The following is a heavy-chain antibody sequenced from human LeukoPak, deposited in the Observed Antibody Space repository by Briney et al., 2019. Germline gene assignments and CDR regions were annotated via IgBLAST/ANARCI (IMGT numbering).Heavy chain of an antibody. V-gene: IGHV4-34*01. CDR2: INHSGST. CDR1: GGSFSGYY. CDR3: TRDRQAAAGSTLSGMDV. D-gene: IGHD6-13*01. J-gene: IGHJ6*04. Sequence: SETLSLTCAVYGGSFSGYYWSWIRQPPGKGLEWIGEINHSGSTNYNPSLKSRVTISVDTSKTQFSLKMSSVTAADTAVYYCTRDRQAAAGSTLSGMDVWGKGTTVTVSS.